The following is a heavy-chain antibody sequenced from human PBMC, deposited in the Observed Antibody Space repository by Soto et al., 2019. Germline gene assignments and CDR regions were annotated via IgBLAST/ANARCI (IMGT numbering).Heavy chain of an antibody. CDR3: TRDNYGDYAVWYYYYGMDV. Sequence: GGSLRLSCTASGFTFGDYAMSWFRQAPGKGLEWVGFIRSKAYGGTTEYAASVKGRFTISRDDSKSIAYLQMNSLKTEDTAVYYCTRDNYGDYAVWYYYYGMDVWGQGTTVTVCS. J-gene: IGHJ6*02. CDR1: GFTFGDYA. V-gene: IGHV3-49*03. CDR2: IRSKAYGGTT. D-gene: IGHD4-17*01.